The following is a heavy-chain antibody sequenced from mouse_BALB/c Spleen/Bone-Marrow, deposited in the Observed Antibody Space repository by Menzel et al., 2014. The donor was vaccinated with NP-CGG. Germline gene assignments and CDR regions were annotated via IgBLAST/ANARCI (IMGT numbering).Heavy chain of an antibody. V-gene: IGHV5-6-3*01. J-gene: IGHJ2*01. CDR2: INSNGGST. D-gene: IGHD1-1*01. CDR1: GFTFSSYG. CDR3: ARDYYGSSDY. Sequence: EVQVVESGGGLVQPGGSLKLSCAASGFTFSSYGMSWVRQTPDKRLELVATINSNGGSTYYPDSGKGRFTISRDNAKNTLYLQMSSLKSEDTAMYYCARDYYGSSDYWGQGTTLTVSS.